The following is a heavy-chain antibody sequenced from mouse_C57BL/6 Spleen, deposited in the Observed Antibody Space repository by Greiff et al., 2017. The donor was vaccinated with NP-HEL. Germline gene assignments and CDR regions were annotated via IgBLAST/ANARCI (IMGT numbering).Heavy chain of an antibody. D-gene: IGHD2-2*01. CDR3: ARSRYYGYDYFDY. V-gene: IGHV5-17*01. CDR1: GFTFSDYG. CDR2: ISSGSSTI. J-gene: IGHJ2*01. Sequence: EVKLMESGGGLVKPGGSLKLSCAASGFTFSDYGMHWVRQAPEKGLEWVAYISSGSSTIYYADTVKGRFTISRDNAKNTLFLQMTSLRSEDTAMYYCARSRYYGYDYFDYWGQGTTLTVSS.